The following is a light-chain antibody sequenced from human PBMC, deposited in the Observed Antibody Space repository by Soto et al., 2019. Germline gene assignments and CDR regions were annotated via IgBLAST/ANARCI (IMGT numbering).Light chain of an antibody. J-gene: IGKJ2*01. CDR2: GAS. CDR1: QSVSSSY. Sequence: EIVLTQSPGTLSLSPGERATLSCRASQSVSSSYLAWYQHKPGQAPRHLLYGASSRAPGIPDRFSGSGSGTDFTLTISRLEPEDFAVYYCQQYCRPPHTFGQGTKLEIK. CDR3: QQYCRPPHT. V-gene: IGKV3-20*01.